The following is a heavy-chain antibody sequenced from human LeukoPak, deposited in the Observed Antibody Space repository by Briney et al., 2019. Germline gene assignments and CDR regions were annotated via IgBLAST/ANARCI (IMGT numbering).Heavy chain of an antibody. V-gene: IGHV4-30-4*01. D-gene: IGHD2-2*01. CDR3: ARTLGYCSSTSCYPLYFDY. CDR1: GGSISSGDYY. CDR2: IYYSGST. Sequence: PSQTLSLTCTVSGGSISSGDYYWSWIRQPPGKGLEWIGYIYYSGSTYYNPSLKSRVTISVDTSKNQFSLKLSSVTAADTAVHYCARTLGYCSSTSCYPLYFDYWGQGTLVTVSS. J-gene: IGHJ4*02.